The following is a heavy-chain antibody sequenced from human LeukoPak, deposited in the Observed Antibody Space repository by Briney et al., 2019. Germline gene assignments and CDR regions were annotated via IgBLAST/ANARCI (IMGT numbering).Heavy chain of an antibody. CDR3: ARHGVAAANDY. J-gene: IGHJ4*02. CDR2: IYYSGST. D-gene: IGHD6-13*01. CDR1: GGSISSYY. Sequence: SETLSLTCTVSGGSISSYYWSWIRQPPGKGLEWIGYIYYSGSTNYNPSLKSRVTISVDTSKNQFSLKLSSVTAADTAVYYCARHGVAAANDYWGQGTLVTVSS. V-gene: IGHV4-59*08.